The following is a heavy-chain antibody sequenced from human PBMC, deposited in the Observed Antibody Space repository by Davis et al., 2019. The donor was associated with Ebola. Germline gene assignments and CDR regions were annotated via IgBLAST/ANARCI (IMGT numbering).Heavy chain of an antibody. D-gene: IGHD5-18*01. Sequence: PGGSLRLSCAASGFTFSSYWMHWVRQAPGKGLVWVSRIKSDGSFTRYADSVKGRFTISRDNAKNTLYLQMNSLRAEDTAVYYCARAGYSYGLDPWGQGTLVTVSS. CDR2: IKSDGSFT. J-gene: IGHJ5*02. CDR1: GFTFSSYW. V-gene: IGHV3-74*01. CDR3: ARAGYSYGLDP.